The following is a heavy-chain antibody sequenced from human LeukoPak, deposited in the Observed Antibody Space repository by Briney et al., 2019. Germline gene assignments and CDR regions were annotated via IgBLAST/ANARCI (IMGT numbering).Heavy chain of an antibody. CDR2: VNHSGST. CDR3: ARRGTTTTAYFDY. J-gene: IGHJ4*02. D-gene: IGHD5-24*01. V-gene: IGHV4-34*01. CDR1: GGSFSGYY. Sequence: PSETLSLTCAVYGGSFSGYYWSWIRQPPGKGLEWIGEVNHSGSTNYNPSLKSRVTISVDTSKNQFSLKLSSVTAADTAVYYCARRGTTTTAYFDYWGQGTLVTVSS.